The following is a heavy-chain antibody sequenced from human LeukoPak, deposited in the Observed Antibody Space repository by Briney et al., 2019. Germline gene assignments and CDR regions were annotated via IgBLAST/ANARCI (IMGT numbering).Heavy chain of an antibody. D-gene: IGHD3-16*01. Sequence: ASAKVSCKAPEYIFANFDIHSVRQATGQGLEWMGWMNTDSGKTGYAQKFQGRVTMTRNTSTNTAYMEVSSLRSGETAVYYCASDGRGRAFDYWGQGSRVTVSS. CDR1: EYIFANFD. J-gene: IGHJ4*02. CDR3: ASDGRGRAFDY. CDR2: MNTDSGKT. V-gene: IGHV1-8*01.